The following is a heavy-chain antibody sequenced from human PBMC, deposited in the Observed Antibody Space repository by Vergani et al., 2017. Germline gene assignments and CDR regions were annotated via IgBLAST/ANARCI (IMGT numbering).Heavy chain of an antibody. D-gene: IGHD2-15*01. Sequence: VQLVESGGGRVKPGGSLRLSCEGSGFTFKNNIMTWVRQAPGKELEWISSIISSSAYLHYADSVNGRFTISRDNAKTSLFLQMNNLRADDTAVYYCASRVSANGGLDTWGQGTLVTVSS. CDR2: IISSSAYL. CDR1: GFTFKNNI. V-gene: IGHV3-21*02. J-gene: IGHJ5*02. CDR3: ASRVSANGGLDT.